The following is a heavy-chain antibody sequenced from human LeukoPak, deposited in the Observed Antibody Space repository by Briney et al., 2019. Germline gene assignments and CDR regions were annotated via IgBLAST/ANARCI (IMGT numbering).Heavy chain of an antibody. CDR2: IYTSGST. CDR1: GDSISSGDYY. Sequence: SETLSLTCTVSGDSISSGDYYWSWIRQPAGKGLEWIGRIYTSGSTNYNPSLKSRVTISVDTSKNQFSLKLSSVTAADTAVYYCARVSGFGEFAHDYWGQGTLVTVSS. D-gene: IGHD3-10*01. J-gene: IGHJ4*02. V-gene: IGHV4-61*02. CDR3: ARVSGFGEFAHDY.